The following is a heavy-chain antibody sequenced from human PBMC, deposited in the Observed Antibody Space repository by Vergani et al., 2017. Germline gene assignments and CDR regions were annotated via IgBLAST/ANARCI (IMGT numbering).Heavy chain of an antibody. CDR3: AKVGTVAFYYYYGMDV. J-gene: IGHJ6*02. V-gene: IGHV3-23*01. CDR2: ISGSGGST. D-gene: IGHD4-23*01. Sequence: EVQLLESGGGLVQPGGSLRLSCAASGFTFSSYAMSWVRQAPGKGLEWFSAISGSGGSTYYADSVKGRFTISRDNSKNTLYLQMNSLRAEDTAVYYCAKVGTVAFYYYYGMDVWGQGTTVTVSS. CDR1: GFTFSSYA.